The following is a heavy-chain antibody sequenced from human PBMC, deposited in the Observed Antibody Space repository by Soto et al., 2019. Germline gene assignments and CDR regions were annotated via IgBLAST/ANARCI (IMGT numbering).Heavy chain of an antibody. J-gene: IGHJ4*02. CDR1: GYTLTNYA. V-gene: IGHV1-3*01. Sequence: QVQLVQSGADLKKPGASVRVSCKPSGYTLTNYAIHWVRQAAGQRLEWTGWIDPGSGNARYSQNFQGRISLSRDRSASTFYMDLSSLTSEDTAVYFCTRDLNGGNPFDYWGQGTQVTVSS. D-gene: IGHD3-16*01. CDR2: IDPGSGNA. CDR3: TRDLNGGNPFDY.